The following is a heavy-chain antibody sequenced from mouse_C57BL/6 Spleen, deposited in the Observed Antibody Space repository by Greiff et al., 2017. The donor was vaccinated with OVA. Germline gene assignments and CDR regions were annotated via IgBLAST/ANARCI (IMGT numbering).Heavy chain of an antibody. D-gene: IGHD1-1*01. CDR1: GYTFTSYW. CDR2: IDPSDSET. CDR3: ARKDYGSSTGYFDV. V-gene: IGHV1-52*01. J-gene: IGHJ1*03. Sequence: QVQLKQPGAELVRPGSSVKLSCKASGYTFTSYWMHWVKQRPIQGLEWIGNIDPSDSETHYNQKFKDKATLTVDKSSSTAYMQLSSLTSEDSAVYYCARKDYGSSTGYFDVWGTGTTVTVSS.